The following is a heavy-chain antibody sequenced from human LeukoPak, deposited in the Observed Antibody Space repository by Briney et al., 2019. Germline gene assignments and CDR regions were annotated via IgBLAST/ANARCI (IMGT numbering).Heavy chain of an antibody. D-gene: IGHD1-26*01. CDR1: GGSFSGYY. J-gene: IGHJ4*02. V-gene: IGHV4-34*01. CDR2: INHSGST. Sequence: SETLSLTCAVYGGSFSGYYWSWIRQPPGKGLEWIGEINHSGSTNYNPSLKSRVTISVDTSKNQFSLKLSSVTAAGTAVYYCARHSPVGIFYFDYWGQGTLVTVSS. CDR3: ARHSPVGIFYFDY.